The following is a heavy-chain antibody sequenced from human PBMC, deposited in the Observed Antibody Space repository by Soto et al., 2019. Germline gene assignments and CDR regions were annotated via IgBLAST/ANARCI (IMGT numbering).Heavy chain of an antibody. J-gene: IGHJ4*02. Sequence: SETLSLTRTVSGGSISGHSWIWIRQAAGRGLEWIGHIYPSGSTSYNPSLRSRVTMSLDTSNNQIFLNLTSVTAADTAVFYCVRGRSYSVYDFWGPGTLVTVSS. V-gene: IGHV4-4*07. D-gene: IGHD5-12*01. CDR2: IYPSGST. CDR1: GGSISGHS. CDR3: VRGRSYSVYDF.